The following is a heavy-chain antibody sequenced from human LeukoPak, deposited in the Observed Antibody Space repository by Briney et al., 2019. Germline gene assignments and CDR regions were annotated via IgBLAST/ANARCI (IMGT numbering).Heavy chain of an antibody. D-gene: IGHD6-19*01. CDR1: GFTFSSYG. CDR2: ISSSSTTI. CDR3: TRVLYSSAWYGDHY. V-gene: IGHV3-48*01. Sequence: GGSLRLSCAASGFTFSSYGMHWVRQAPGKGLEWLSYISSSSTTIYYADSVQGRFTISRDNAKNSLYLQMNSLRAEDTAVYYCTRVLYSSAWYGDHYWGQGALVTVSS. J-gene: IGHJ4*02.